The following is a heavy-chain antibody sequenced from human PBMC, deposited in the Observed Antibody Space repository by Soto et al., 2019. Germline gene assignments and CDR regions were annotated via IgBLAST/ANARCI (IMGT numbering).Heavy chain of an antibody. J-gene: IGHJ4*02. Sequence: GGSLRLSCAASGFIFSGSSMHWIRQAPGKGLEWLAYIDSRSNLIYYADSVKGRFTISRDNAKDSLYLQMNSLRVEDTAIYYCAKERVSDGIYSSDYWGRGVLVTVSS. D-gene: IGHD1-1*01. CDR2: IDSRSNLI. CDR3: AKERVSDGIYSSDY. V-gene: IGHV3-48*01. CDR1: GFIFSGSS.